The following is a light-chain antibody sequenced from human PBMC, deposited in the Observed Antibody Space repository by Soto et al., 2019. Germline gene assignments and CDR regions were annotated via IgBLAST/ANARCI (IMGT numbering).Light chain of an antibody. J-gene: IGLJ1*01. CDR1: SSNIGTNY. CDR3: GNWDSSRSGRV. V-gene: IGLV1-51*01. CDR2: DTN. Sequence: QSVLTQPPSVSAAPGQKVTISCSGSSSNIGTNYVSWYQQHPGTTPQLLIYDTNKRPSGIPDLFSGSKSGTSAPLGISGLETGDDAYYYCGNWDSSRSGRVFGTGTKLTVL.